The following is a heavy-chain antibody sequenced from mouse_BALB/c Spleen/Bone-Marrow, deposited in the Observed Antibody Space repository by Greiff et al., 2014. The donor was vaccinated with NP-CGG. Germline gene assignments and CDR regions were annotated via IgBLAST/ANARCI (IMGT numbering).Heavy chain of an antibody. V-gene: IGHV7-3*02. CDR3: ARDKNYGSYWYFDV. J-gene: IGHJ1*01. D-gene: IGHD2-1*01. CDR1: GFTFTDYY. Sequence: EVQVVESGGGLVQPGGSLRLSCATSGFTFTDYYMSWVRQPPGKALEWLGFIRNKANGYTTEYSASVKGRSTISRDNSQSILYLQMNTLRAEDSATYYCARDKNYGSYWYFDVWGAGTTVTVSS. CDR2: IRNKANGYTT.